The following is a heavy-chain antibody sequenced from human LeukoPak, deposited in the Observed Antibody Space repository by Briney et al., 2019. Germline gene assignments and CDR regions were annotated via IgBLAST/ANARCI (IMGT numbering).Heavy chain of an antibody. CDR2: INNDGSST. V-gene: IGHV3-74*01. CDR1: GFTFSSTW. CDR3: VRGTGY. Sequence: QPGGSLRLSCAASGFTFSSTWMHWVRQVPGKGLVWVSRINNDGSSTTYADSVRGRFTISRDNAKNTLYLQMSSLRADDTAVYYCVRGTGYWGQGTLVTVSS. J-gene: IGHJ4*02.